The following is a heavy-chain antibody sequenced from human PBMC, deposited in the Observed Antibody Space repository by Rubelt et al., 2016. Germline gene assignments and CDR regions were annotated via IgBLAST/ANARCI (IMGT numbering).Heavy chain of an antibody. J-gene: IGHJ4*02. CDR1: FTFSSYA. Sequence: FTFSSYAMHWVRQAPGKGLEYVSAISSNGGSTYYADSVKGRFTISRDNSKNTLYLQMNSLRAEDTAVYYCTSSQGVWKYWGQGTLVTVSS. CDR2: ISSNGGST. D-gene: IGHD6-13*01. CDR3: TSSQGVWKY. V-gene: IGHV3-64*04.